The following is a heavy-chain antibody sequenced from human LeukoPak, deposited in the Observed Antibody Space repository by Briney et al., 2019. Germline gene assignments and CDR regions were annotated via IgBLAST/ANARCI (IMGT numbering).Heavy chain of an antibody. J-gene: IGHJ4*02. D-gene: IGHD5-24*01. Sequence: GESLQISCKGSGYTFPSYWIGWVRQMPGKGLEWMGIIYPYDSDTRYSPPFEGQVTISADKSITTAYLQWSSLKASDSAMYYCTRSDGYSFDYWGLGTLVTVSS. CDR1: GYTFPSYW. CDR3: TRSDGYSFDY. V-gene: IGHV5-51*01. CDR2: IYPYDSDT.